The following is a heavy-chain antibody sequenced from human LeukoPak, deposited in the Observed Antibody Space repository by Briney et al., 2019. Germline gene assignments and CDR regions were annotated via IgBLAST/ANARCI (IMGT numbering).Heavy chain of an antibody. CDR3: AKDLGWELPAEAY. J-gene: IGHJ4*02. CDR2: IYGSGVSI. Sequence: GGSLRLSCVASGFTFKSYVMNWVRQARREGLEWLATIYGSGVSISYADSVKGRFTTSRDNSNNTLYLQMNSLRAEDTAMYYCAKDLGWELPAEAYWGQGILVTVSS. D-gene: IGHD1-26*01. V-gene: IGHV3-23*01. CDR1: GFTFKSYV.